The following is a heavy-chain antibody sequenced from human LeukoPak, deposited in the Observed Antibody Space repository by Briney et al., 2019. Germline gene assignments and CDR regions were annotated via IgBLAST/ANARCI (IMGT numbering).Heavy chain of an antibody. J-gene: IGHJ4*02. V-gene: IGHV3-30*04. CDR2: ISYDGSNK. CDR1: GFTFSSYA. D-gene: IGHD3-9*01. CDR3: ARADYDILTALADY. Sequence: PGGSLRLSCAASGFTFSSYAMHWVRQAPGKGLEWVTVISYDGSNKYYADSVKGRFTISRDNSKNTLYLQMNSLRAEDTAVYYCARADYDILTALADYWGQGTLVTVSS.